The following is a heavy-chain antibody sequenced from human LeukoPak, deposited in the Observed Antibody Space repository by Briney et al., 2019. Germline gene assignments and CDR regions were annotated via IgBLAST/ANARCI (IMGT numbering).Heavy chain of an antibody. Sequence: PGGSLRLSCAASGFTFSSYWMSWVRQAPGKGLEWVANIKQDGSEKYYVDSVKGRFTISRDNAKNSLYLQMNSLRAEDTAVYYCARSHEDIVVVVAAIYYYYYMDVWGKGTTVTVSS. CDR3: ARSHEDIVVVVAAIYYYYYMDV. CDR1: GFTFSSYW. V-gene: IGHV3-7*01. D-gene: IGHD2-15*01. J-gene: IGHJ6*03. CDR2: IKQDGSEK.